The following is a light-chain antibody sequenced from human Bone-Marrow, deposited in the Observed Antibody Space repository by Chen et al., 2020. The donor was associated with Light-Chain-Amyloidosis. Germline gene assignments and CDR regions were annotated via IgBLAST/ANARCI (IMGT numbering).Light chain of an antibody. CDR3: QVWDRSSDRPV. V-gene: IGLV3-21*02. Sequence: SYVLTQPSSVSVAPGQTATSACRGNNIGSTSVHWYQQTPSQAPLLVVYDDSDRPSGIPERLSGSNSGNTATLTISRVEAGDEADYYCQVWDRSSDRPVFGGGTKLTVL. J-gene: IGLJ3*02. CDR1: NIGSTS. CDR2: DDS.